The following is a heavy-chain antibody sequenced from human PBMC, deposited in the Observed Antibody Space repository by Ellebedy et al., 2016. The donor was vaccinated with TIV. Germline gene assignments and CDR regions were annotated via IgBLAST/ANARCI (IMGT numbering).Heavy chain of an antibody. Sequence: GESLKISCVASGFTFSTYGMHWVRQAPGKGLEWVAAIWFNGNKKYYSDSVKGRFTISRDNSKNTLYLQMASLRAEDTAVYYCTRDQESGYAYGYGVDVWGQGITVTVSS. D-gene: IGHD5-12*01. V-gene: IGHV3-33*01. CDR1: GFTFSTYG. CDR2: IWFNGNKK. J-gene: IGHJ6*02. CDR3: TRDQESGYAYGYGVDV.